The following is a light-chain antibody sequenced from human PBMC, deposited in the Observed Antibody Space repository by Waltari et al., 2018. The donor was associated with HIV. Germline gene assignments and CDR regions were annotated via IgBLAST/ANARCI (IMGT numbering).Light chain of an antibody. CDR2: RAS. CDR3: LQTFNTPLT. CDR1: KNIYTF. J-gene: IGKJ3*01. V-gene: IGKV1-39*01. Sequence: DIQMTQSPSSLSASLGDRVTFTCRASKNIYTFVNWFQVKPGKTPRLLIYRASNLERGVPSRFSGSGSGTEFSLTISSVQPDDVATYFCLQTFNTPLTFGPGTKLDV.